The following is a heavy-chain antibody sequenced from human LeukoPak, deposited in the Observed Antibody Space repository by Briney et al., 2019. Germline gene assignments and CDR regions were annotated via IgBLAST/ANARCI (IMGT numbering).Heavy chain of an antibody. D-gene: IGHD3-10*01. J-gene: IGHJ3*02. V-gene: IGHV3-30*18. CDR1: GFTFSSYG. CDR3: AKDFVWFGELSADAFDI. Sequence: GGSLRLSCAASGFTFSSYGMHWVRQAPGKGLEWVAVISYDGSNKYYADSVKGRFTISRDNSKNTLYLQMNSLRAEDTAVYYCAKDFVWFGELSADAFDIWGQGTMVTVSS. CDR2: ISYDGSNK.